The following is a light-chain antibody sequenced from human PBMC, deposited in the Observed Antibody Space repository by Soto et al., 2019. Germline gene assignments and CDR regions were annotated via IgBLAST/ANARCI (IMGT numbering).Light chain of an antibody. V-gene: IGKV3-15*01. Sequence: EIVMTQSPATLSVCPGERAILSCRASQSVSSNLAWYQQKPGQAPRLLIYGASTRATGIPARFSGSGSGTEFTLTISSLQSEDFVVYYCQQYNNWPRTFGQGTKVEIK. CDR1: QSVSSN. CDR2: GAS. J-gene: IGKJ1*01. CDR3: QQYNNWPRT.